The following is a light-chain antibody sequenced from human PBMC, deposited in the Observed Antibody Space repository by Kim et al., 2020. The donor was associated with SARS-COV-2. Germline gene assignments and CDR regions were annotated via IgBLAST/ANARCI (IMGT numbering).Light chain of an antibody. V-gene: IGKV3-15*01. CDR3: QQYSYCPRT. Sequence: EIVMTQSPATLSVSPGERATLSCRASQSVSTNLAWYQQKPGQAPRLLISDASTRATGIPARFSGSGSGTEFTLTISSLQSEDFAVYYCQQYSYCPRTFGRGTKVDIK. J-gene: IGKJ4*02. CDR2: DAS. CDR1: QSVSTN.